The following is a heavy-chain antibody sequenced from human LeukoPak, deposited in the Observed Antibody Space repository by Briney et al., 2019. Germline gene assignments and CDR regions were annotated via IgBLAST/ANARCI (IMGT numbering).Heavy chain of an antibody. CDR1: GYSISSGYY. D-gene: IGHD3-22*01. CDR2: IYHSGST. CDR3: ARVDGYDSSGYPIDY. J-gene: IGHJ4*02. Sequence: SETLSLTFIVSGYSISSGYYWGWIRQPPGKGLEWIGSIYHSGSTYYNPSLKGRVTISVDTSKNQFSLKLSSVTGADTAVYYCARVDGYDSSGYPIDYWGQGTLVTVSS. V-gene: IGHV4-38-2*02.